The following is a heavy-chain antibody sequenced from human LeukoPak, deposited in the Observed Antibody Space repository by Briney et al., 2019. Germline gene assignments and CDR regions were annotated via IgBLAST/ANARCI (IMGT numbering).Heavy chain of an antibody. CDR1: GGSISSGGYY. CDR3: ARGVLRQNWFDP. J-gene: IGHJ5*02. CDR2: IYYSGST. D-gene: IGHD3-3*01. Sequence: SETLSLTCTVSGGSISSGGYYWSWIRQHPGKGLEWIGYIYYSGSTYYNPSLKSRVTISVDTSKNQFSLKLSSVTAADTAVYYCARGVLRQNWFDPWGQGTLVTVSS. V-gene: IGHV4-31*03.